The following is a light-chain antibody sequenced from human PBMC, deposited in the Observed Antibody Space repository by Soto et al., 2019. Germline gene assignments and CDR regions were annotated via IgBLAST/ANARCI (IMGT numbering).Light chain of an antibody. Sequence: DIQMTQSPSTLSASVGDTVTITCRASQSISIWLAWYQQKPGKAPKVLIYKASNLESGVPSRFSGSGSGTEFTLTISSLQPDDFATYYCQQYNSLSHTFGQGTKLEIK. CDR3: QQYNSLSHT. J-gene: IGKJ2*01. V-gene: IGKV1-5*03. CDR1: QSISIW. CDR2: KAS.